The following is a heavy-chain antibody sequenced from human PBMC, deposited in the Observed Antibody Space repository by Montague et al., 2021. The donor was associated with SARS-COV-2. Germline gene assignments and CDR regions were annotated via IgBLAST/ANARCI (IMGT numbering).Heavy chain of an antibody. Sequence: SETLSLTCTVSGGSISSFYWSWFRQPPGKGLEWIGYISDSGSTNYNHSLTSRVTMSVDTSKNQFSLKVNSVTAADTAVYYCARHYSATFPADYWGQGTLVTVSS. D-gene: IGHD2-15*01. V-gene: IGHV4-59*08. J-gene: IGHJ4*02. CDR3: ARHYSATFPADY. CDR1: GGSISSFY. CDR2: ISDSGST.